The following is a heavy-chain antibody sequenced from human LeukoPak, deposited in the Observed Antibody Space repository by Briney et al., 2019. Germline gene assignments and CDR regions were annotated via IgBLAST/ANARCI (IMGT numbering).Heavy chain of an antibody. CDR1: GGSFSVYY. CDR3: ARGMPLLYFDWLLPGGDY. CDR2: INHSGST. D-gene: IGHD3-9*01. V-gene: IGHV4-34*01. Sequence: SETLSLTCAVYGGSFSVYYWSWIRQPPGKGLEWIGEINHSGSTNYNPSLKSRVTISVDTSKNQFSLKLSSVTAADTAVYYCARGMPLLYFDWLLPGGDYWGQGTLVTVSS. J-gene: IGHJ4*02.